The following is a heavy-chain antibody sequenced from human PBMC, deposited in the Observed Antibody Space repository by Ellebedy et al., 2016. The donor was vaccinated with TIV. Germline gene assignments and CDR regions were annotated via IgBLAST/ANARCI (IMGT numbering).Heavy chain of an antibody. CDR1: GLSFNTYF. V-gene: IGHV3-48*04. J-gene: IGHJ4*02. Sequence: GESLKISCAASGLSFNTYFMTWVLQAPGKGLEWLSYITSTSDTIYYADSVKGRFTISRDNPKNSMYLQMDSLRAEDTGVYYCARGLFSSGRYSCDNWGQGTLVIVSS. CDR2: ITSTSDTI. CDR3: ARGLFSSGRYSCDN. D-gene: IGHD3-10*01.